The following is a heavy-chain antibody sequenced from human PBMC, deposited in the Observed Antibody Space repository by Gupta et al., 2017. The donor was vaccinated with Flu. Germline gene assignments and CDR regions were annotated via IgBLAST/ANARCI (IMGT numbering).Heavy chain of an antibody. CDR1: GGSIRSGSYY. CDR2: IYTSGST. D-gene: IGHD4-17*01. CDR3: ARWDGDYSSQRFDY. Sequence: QVQLQDSGPGLVKPSQTLSLTCPAPGGSIRSGSYYWSWIRQPAGKGLEWIGRIYTSGSTNYNPSLKSRVTISVDTSKNQFSLKLSSVTAADTAVYYCARWDGDYSSQRFDYWGQGTLVTVSS. J-gene: IGHJ4*02. V-gene: IGHV4-61*02.